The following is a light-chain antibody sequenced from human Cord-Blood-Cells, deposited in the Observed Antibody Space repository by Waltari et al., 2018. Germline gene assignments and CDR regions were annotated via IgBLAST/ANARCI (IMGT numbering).Light chain of an antibody. CDR1: QSVGSY. Sequence: EIVLTQSPATMSLSPGERATLSCRASQSVGSYLAWYQQKPGQAPRLLIYDASNRATGIPARFSGSGSGTDFTLTIGRLEPEDFAFYFCQQRSNWPPVPFGPGTKVDIK. CDR3: QQRSNWPPVP. V-gene: IGKV3-11*01. J-gene: IGKJ3*01. CDR2: DAS.